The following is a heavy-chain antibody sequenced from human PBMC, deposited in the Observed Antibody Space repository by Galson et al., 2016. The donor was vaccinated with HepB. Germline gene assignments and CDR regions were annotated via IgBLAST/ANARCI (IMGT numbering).Heavy chain of an antibody. D-gene: IGHD4-17*01. CDR3: ARVRQGDYSLDY. Sequence: SLRLSCAASGFTFSDYYMSWIRQAPGKGLEWVSFISGSTRSLNYADSVRGRFTISRDNAQNSLYLQMNSLRGDDTAVYYCARVRQGDYSLDYWGQGVLVTVSS. CDR1: GFTFSDYY. V-gene: IGHV3-11*06. J-gene: IGHJ4*02. CDR2: ISGSTRSL.